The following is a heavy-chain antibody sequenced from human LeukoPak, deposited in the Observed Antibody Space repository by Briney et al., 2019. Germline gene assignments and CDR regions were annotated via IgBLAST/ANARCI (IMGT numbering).Heavy chain of an antibody. V-gene: IGHV3-21*01. J-gene: IGHJ6*02. CDR2: ISSSSSYI. Sequence: GGSLRLSCAASGFTFSSYSMNWVRQAPGKGLEWVSSISSSSSYIYYADSVKGRFTISRDNAKNSLYLQMNSLRAEDTAVYCCARDQYYYDSSGYYYLDYYYYGMDVWGQGTTVTVSS. D-gene: IGHD3-22*01. CDR1: GFTFSSYS. CDR3: ARDQYYYDSSGYYYLDYYYYGMDV.